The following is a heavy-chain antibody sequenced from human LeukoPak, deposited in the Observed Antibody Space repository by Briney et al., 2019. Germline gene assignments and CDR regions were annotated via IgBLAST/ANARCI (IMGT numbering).Heavy chain of an antibody. CDR1: GFTFISYA. CDR3: AKGSGSITIFGVVIPHAAFDI. J-gene: IGHJ3*02. V-gene: IGHV3-30-3*01. Sequence: GGSLRLSCAASGFTFISYAMHWVRQAPGKGLEWVAVISYDGSNKYYADSVKGRFTISRDNSKNTLYLQMNSLRAEDTAVYYCAKGSGSITIFGVVIPHAAFDIWGQGTMVTVSS. D-gene: IGHD3-3*01. CDR2: ISYDGSNK.